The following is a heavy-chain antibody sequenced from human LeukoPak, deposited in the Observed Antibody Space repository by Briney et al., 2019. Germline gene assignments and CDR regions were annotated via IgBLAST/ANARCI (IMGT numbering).Heavy chain of an antibody. CDR1: GFTFSSYW. Sequence: HPGGSLRLSCAASGFTFSSYWMSWVRWAPGKGLEWVANIKQDGSEKYYVDSVKGRFTISRENAKNSLYLQMNSLRAGDTAVYYCARVRYGSWYDYWGQGTLVTVSS. V-gene: IGHV3-7*01. J-gene: IGHJ4*02. CDR2: IKQDGSEK. D-gene: IGHD6-13*01. CDR3: ARVRYGSWYDY.